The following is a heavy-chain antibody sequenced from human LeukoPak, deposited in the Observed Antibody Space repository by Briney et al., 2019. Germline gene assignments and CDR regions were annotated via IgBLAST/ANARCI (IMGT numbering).Heavy chain of an antibody. CDR1: GGSISSYY. J-gene: IGHJ4*02. CDR2: IYYSGST. D-gene: IGHD3-22*01. Sequence: SETLFLTCTGSGGSISSYYWSWIRQPPGKGLEWIGYIYYSGSTHYKPSLKSRVTISVDTSKNQFSLKLSSVTAADTAVCYCARTFYEYYYDSSGYYLLYFDYWGQGTLVTVSS. V-gene: IGHV4-59*01. CDR3: ARTFYEYYYDSSGYYLLYFDY.